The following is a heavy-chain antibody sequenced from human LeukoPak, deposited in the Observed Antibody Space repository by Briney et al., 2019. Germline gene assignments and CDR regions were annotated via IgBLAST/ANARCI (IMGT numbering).Heavy chain of an antibody. J-gene: IGHJ3*02. Sequence: PSQTLSLTCAVSGGSISSGGYSWSWIRQPPGKGLEWIGYIYHSGSTYYNPSLKSRVTISVDRSKNQFSLKLRSVTAADTAVYYCARFSSSYDAFDIWGQGTMVTVSS. CDR2: IYHSGST. CDR3: ARFSSSYDAFDI. D-gene: IGHD6-13*01. CDR1: GGSISSGGYS. V-gene: IGHV4-30-2*01.